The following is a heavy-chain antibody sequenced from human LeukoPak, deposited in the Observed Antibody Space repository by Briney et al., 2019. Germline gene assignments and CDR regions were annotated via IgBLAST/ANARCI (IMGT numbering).Heavy chain of an antibody. V-gene: IGHV4-59*01. Sequence: PSETLSLTCTVSGDSISRYYWSWIRQPPGKGLEWIGYIYYSGTTNYNPSLKSRVTISVDTSKNQFSLKLSSVTAADTAVYYCARARRDYSGSYHDAFDIWGQGTMVTVSS. CDR3: ARARRDYSGSYHDAFDI. J-gene: IGHJ3*02. CDR2: IYYSGTT. D-gene: IGHD1-26*01. CDR1: GDSISRYY.